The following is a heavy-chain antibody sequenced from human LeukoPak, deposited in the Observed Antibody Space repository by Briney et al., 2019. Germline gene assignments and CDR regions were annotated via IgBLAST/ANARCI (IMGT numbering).Heavy chain of an antibody. CDR2: IKQDGNVK. V-gene: IGHV3-7*01. CDR1: GFTFSSDL. CDR3: ARVNAYGDNIGIYFDY. D-gene: IGHD4-17*01. Sequence: GGSLRVSCAASGFTFSSDLMSWGRQAPGKGLEWVANIKQDGNVKYYVDSVKGRFTTSRDNAQISMYLPTKRLRAEDTAVYYCARVNAYGDNIGIYFDYWGQGTLVTVSP. J-gene: IGHJ4*02.